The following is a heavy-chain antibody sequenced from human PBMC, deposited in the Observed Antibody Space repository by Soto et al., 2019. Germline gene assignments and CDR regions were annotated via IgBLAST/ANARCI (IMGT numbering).Heavy chain of an antibody. V-gene: IGHV3-23*01. CDR2: ISGSGDST. Sequence: EVRLLESGGGLVQPGGSLRLSCAASGFTFSVYAMSWVRQAPGKGLEWGSGISGSGDSTHYADSVKGRFTVSRDNSKSILYLPTNSRRAAHTAIHYCANALYGGFTHWGQGTLVTVSS. CDR1: GFTFSVYA. D-gene: IGHD3-10*01. CDR3: ANALYGGFTH. J-gene: IGHJ4*02.